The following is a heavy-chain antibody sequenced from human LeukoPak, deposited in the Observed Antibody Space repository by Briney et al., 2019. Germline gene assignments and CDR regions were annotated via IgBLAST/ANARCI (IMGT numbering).Heavy chain of an antibody. CDR2: ISGSGGST. J-gene: IGHJ4*02. CDR1: GFTFSSYA. D-gene: IGHD1-26*01. CDR3: AKDPRGSSPLYYFDY. Sequence: PGGSLRLSCAASGFTFSSYAMSWVRQAPGKGLEWVSAISGSGGSTYYADSVKGRFTISRDNSKNTLYLQMSSLRAEDTAVYYCAKDPRGSSPLYYFDYWGQGTLVTVSS. V-gene: IGHV3-23*01.